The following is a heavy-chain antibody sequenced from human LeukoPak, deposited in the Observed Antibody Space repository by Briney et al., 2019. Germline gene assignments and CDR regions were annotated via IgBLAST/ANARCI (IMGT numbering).Heavy chain of an antibody. J-gene: IGHJ4*02. Sequence: GGSLRLSCAASGFTFSSYWMHWVRQAPGKGLVWVSRIKSDGSSTSYADSVKGRFTISRDNAKNTLYLQMNSLRDEDTAVYYCARAMVPLFENWGQGTLVTVSS. CDR2: IKSDGSST. D-gene: IGHD4/OR15-4a*01. V-gene: IGHV3-74*01. CDR1: GFTFSSYW. CDR3: ARAMVPLFEN.